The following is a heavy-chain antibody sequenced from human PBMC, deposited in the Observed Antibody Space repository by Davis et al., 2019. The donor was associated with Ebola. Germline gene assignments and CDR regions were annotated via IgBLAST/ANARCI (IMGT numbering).Heavy chain of an antibody. CDR3: ARLSSSSWFYGMDV. Sequence: GGSLRLSCKGSGYSFTKYWLGWVRQMPGKGLEWMGIIYPGDSDTRYSPSFEGQVTISVDKSISTAYLQWSSLKTSDTAMYYCARLSSSSWFYGMDVWGQGTTVTVSS. CDR1: GYSFTKYW. J-gene: IGHJ6*02. D-gene: IGHD6-13*01. CDR2: IYPGDSDT. V-gene: IGHV5-51*01.